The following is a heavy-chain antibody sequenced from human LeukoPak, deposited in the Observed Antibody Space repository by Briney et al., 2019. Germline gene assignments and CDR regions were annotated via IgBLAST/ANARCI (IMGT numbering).Heavy chain of an antibody. Sequence: TTGGSLRLSGVLSGLTFSDAWMSWVRQAPGKGLEWVGRIRNDRITDYAAPVQGRFSISRDNSKNTFYLQMNSLRTEDTGMYFCTWMATIFTVDYWGQGTLVTVSS. D-gene: IGHD5-12*01. CDR3: TWMATIFTVDY. J-gene: IGHJ4*02. CDR1: GLTFSDAW. CDR2: IRNDRIT. V-gene: IGHV3-15*01.